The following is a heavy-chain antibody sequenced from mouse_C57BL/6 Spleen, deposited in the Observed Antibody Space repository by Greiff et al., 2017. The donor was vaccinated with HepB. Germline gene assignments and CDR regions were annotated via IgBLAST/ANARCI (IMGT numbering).Heavy chain of an antibody. CDR1: GFTFSSYT. CDR3: ARHDFYYYGSSFDY. D-gene: IGHD1-1*01. Sequence: EVQGVESGGGLVKPGGSLKLSCAASGFTFSSYTMSWVRQTPEKRLEWVATISGGGGNTYYPDSVKGRFTISRDNAKNTLYLQMSSLRSEDTALYYCARHDFYYYGSSFDYWGQGTTLTVSS. V-gene: IGHV5-9*01. CDR2: ISGGGGNT. J-gene: IGHJ2*01.